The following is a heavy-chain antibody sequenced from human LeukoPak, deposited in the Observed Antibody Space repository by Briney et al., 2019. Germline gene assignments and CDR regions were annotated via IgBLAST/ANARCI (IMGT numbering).Heavy chain of an antibody. Sequence: SETLSLTCTVSGGSISSYYWSWIRHPPRKGLEWIWYIYYSGSTNYNPSLKSRVTISVDTSKNQFSLKLSSVTAADTAVYYCARGGYYYDSSGYWGAFDIWGQGAMVTVSS. J-gene: IGHJ3*02. CDR1: GGSISSYY. V-gene: IGHV4-59*01. CDR2: IYYSGST. D-gene: IGHD3-22*01. CDR3: ARGGYYYDSSGYWGAFDI.